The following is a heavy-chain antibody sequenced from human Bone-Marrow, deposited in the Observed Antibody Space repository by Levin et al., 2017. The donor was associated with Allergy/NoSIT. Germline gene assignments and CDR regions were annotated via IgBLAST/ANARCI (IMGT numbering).Heavy chain of an antibody. J-gene: IGHJ4*02. CDR3: TTESPGGMVQGVIITFFDYYFDY. Sequence: PGGSLRLSCAASGFTFSNAWMSWVRQAPGKGLEWVGRIKSKTDGGTTDYAAPVKGRFTISRDDSKNTLYLQMNSLKTEDTAVYYCTTESPGGMVQGVIITFFDYYFDYWGQGTLVTVSS. CDR1: GFTFSNAW. V-gene: IGHV3-15*01. D-gene: IGHD3-10*01. CDR2: IKSKTDGGTT.